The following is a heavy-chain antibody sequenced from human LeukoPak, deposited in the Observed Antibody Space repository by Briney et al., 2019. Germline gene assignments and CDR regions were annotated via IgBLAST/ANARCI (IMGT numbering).Heavy chain of an antibody. CDR3: ARQGERFLEWLPMGQFDY. Sequence: SETLSLTCAVSGYSISSSYYWGWIRQPPGKGLERIATISHSENTYYNPSLKGRVTISLDTSKNQFSLRLSSVTAADTAVYYCARQGERFLEWLPMGQFDYWGQGTLVTVSS. D-gene: IGHD3-3*01. J-gene: IGHJ4*02. CDR1: GYSISSSYY. V-gene: IGHV4-38-2*01. CDR2: ISHSENT.